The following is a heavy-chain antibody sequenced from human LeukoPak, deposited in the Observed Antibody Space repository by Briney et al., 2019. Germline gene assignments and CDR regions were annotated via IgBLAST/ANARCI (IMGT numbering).Heavy chain of an antibody. Sequence: SETLSLTCAVSGGSISSSNWWSWVRQPPGKGLEWIGEIYHSGSTNYNPSLKSRVTISVDKSKNQFSLKLSSVTAADTAVYYCARRVLRFLEWLPQSNWFDPWGQGTLVTVSS. CDR2: IYHSGST. CDR3: ARRVLRFLEWLPQSNWFDP. CDR1: GGSISSSNW. D-gene: IGHD3-3*01. J-gene: IGHJ5*02. V-gene: IGHV4-4*02.